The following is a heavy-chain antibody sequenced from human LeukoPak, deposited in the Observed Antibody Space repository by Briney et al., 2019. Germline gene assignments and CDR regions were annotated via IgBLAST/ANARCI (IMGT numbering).Heavy chain of an antibody. V-gene: IGHV3-66*02. D-gene: IGHD3-22*01. CDR1: GFTVSSNY. CDR3: ARDSNYDSSGYYSRLDY. J-gene: IGHJ4*02. CDR2: IYSAGNT. Sequence: PGESLRLSCPASGFTVSSNYMVWVRRAPGKGLEWVSIIYSAGNTYYADSVKGRFTISRDNSKNTLYLQMNSLRAEDTAVYYCARDSNYDSSGYYSRLDYWGQGTLVTVSS.